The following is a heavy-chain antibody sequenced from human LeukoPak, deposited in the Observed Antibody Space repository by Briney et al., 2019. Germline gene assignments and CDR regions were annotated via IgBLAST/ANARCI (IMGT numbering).Heavy chain of an antibody. Sequence: GASVKVSCKASGYTFTSYGISWVRQAPGQGLEWMGWISTYNGNTNYAQKLHGRVTMTTDTSTSTAYMELRSLRSDDTAVYYCARADSTGYYKSRGGIFDYWGQGTLVTVSS. CDR3: ARADSTGYYKSRGGIFDY. V-gene: IGHV1-18*01. CDR2: ISTYNGNT. D-gene: IGHD3-9*01. CDR1: GYTFTSYG. J-gene: IGHJ4*02.